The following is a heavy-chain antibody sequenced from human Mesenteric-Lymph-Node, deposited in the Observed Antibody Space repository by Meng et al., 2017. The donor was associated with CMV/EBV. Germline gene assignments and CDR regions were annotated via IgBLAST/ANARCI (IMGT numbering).Heavy chain of an antibody. Sequence: SVKVSYKASGGTFSSYTIGWVRQAPGQGLEWMGRIIPILGIANYAQKFQGRVTITADKSTSTAYMELSSLRSEDTAVYYCARSPGYYYYGMDVWGQGTTVTVSS. CDR2: IIPILGIA. CDR1: GGTFSSYT. J-gene: IGHJ6*02. V-gene: IGHV1-69*02. CDR3: ARSPGYYYYGMDV.